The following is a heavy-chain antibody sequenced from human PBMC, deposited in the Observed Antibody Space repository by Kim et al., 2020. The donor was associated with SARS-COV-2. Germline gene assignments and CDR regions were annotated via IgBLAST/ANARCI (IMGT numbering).Heavy chain of an antibody. CDR2: ISYDGSNK. D-gene: IGHD6-19*01. V-gene: IGHV3-30*04. CDR3: ARDLAVAANLLDY. Sequence: GGSLRLSCAASGFTFSSYAMHWVRQAPGKGLEWVAVISYDGSNKYYADSVKGRFTISRDNSKNTLYLQMNSLRAEDTAVYYCARDLAVAANLLDYWGQGTLVTVSS. CDR1: GFTFSSYA. J-gene: IGHJ4*02.